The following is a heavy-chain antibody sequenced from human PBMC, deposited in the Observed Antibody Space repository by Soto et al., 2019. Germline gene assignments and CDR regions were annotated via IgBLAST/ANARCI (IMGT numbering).Heavy chain of an antibody. CDR1: GNTVPNYA. Sequence: ASVKVSCKASGNTVPNYAIHWVRQAPGQRLERKRWINGGNGNTYYSEHFQGRDNFTRDTSAGTVYMQLSSLTSEDTAVYYCARDDSGFSGSHYIDYFNYWGQGALVTVSS. D-gene: IGHD1-26*01. CDR3: ARDDSGFSGSHYIDYFNY. J-gene: IGHJ4*02. V-gene: IGHV1-3*01. CDR2: INGGNGNT.